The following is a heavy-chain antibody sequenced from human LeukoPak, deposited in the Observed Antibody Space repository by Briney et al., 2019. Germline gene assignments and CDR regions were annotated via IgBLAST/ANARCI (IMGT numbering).Heavy chain of an antibody. CDR1: GFTFSTYA. V-gene: IGHV3-23*01. Sequence: QPGGSLRLSCAASGFTFSTYAMTWVRQAPGKGLEWVSGISGSDGSTYYVDSVKGRFTISRDNSKNTLYLQMNSLRAEDTAVYYCAKLACTSTSCYANFWGQGTLVIVSS. CDR3: AKLACTSTSCYANF. CDR2: ISGSDGST. D-gene: IGHD2-2*01. J-gene: IGHJ4*02.